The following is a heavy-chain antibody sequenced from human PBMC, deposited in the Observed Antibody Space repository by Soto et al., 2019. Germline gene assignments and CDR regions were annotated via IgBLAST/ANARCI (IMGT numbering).Heavy chain of an antibody. D-gene: IGHD1-1*01. CDR3: ARVAKLATRLLSYYYGMDV. Sequence: WGSLLLSCASSVFTFSSYWMSWVRQAPGKGLDWVANIEQDGSEKYYVDSVKGRFTISRDNAKNSLYLQMNSLRAEDTAVYHFARVAKLATRLLSYYYGMDVWSQGTTVTVSS. J-gene: IGHJ6*02. V-gene: IGHV3-7*03. CDR1: VFTFSSYW. CDR2: IEQDGSEK.